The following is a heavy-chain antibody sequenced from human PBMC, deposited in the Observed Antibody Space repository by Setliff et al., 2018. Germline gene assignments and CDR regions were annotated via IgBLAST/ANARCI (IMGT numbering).Heavy chain of an antibody. CDR2: IYSGGDT. V-gene: IGHV3-53*05. CDR1: GGSFSGYY. CDR3: ARDAGGDYDN. D-gene: IGHD2-21*02. Sequence: ETLSLTCAVYGGSFSGYYWSWIRQPPGKGLEWVSVIYSGGDTYYVDSVKGRFTIYRDNSKNTLYLQMNSLRVEDTAIYYCARDAGGDYDNWGQGTLVTVSS. J-gene: IGHJ4*02.